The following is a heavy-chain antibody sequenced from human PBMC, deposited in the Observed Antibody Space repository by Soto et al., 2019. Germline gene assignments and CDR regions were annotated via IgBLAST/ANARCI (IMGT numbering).Heavy chain of an antibody. CDR3: ARGRSQWIRFGYFDY. D-gene: IGHD5-12*01. J-gene: IGHJ4*02. V-gene: IGHV4-34*01. CDR2: INHSGST. CDR1: GGSFSGYY. Sequence: SETLSLTCAVYGGSFSGYYWSWIRQPPGKGLEWIGEINHSGSTNYNPSLKSRVTISVDTSKNQFSLKLSSVTAADTAVYYCARGRSQWIRFGYFDYWGQGTLVTVSS.